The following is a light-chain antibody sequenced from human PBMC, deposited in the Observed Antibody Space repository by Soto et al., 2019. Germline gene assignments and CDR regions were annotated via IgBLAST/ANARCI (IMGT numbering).Light chain of an antibody. CDR1: SSDVGLYNY. CDR2: EVT. V-gene: IGLV2-14*01. CDR3: CSFTTGNTAYV. J-gene: IGLJ1*01. Sequence: QPVLTQPGSVMGSPGQSITISCTGTSSDVGLYNYVSRYQQHPGKAPTVMIYEVTHRPSGVSTRFSGSKSGNTASLTISGLQAEDGAEYYCCSFTTGNTAYVFGTGTKATVL.